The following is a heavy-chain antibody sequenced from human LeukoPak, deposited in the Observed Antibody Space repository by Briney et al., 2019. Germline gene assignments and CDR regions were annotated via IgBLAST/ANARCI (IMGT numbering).Heavy chain of an antibody. Sequence: GGSLRLSCAASGFTFSSYGIHWVRQAPGKGPEWVAVIWYDGSNKYYADSVKGRFTISRDNSKNTLYLQMNSLRAEDTAVYYCAREAAVAGKGGFDYWGQGTLVTVSS. D-gene: IGHD6-19*01. CDR2: IWYDGSNK. V-gene: IGHV3-33*01. CDR1: GFTFSSYG. J-gene: IGHJ4*02. CDR3: AREAAVAGKGGFDY.